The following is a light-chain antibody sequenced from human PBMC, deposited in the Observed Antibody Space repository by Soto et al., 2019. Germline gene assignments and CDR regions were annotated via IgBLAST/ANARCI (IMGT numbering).Light chain of an antibody. CDR1: SSDVGGYNY. V-gene: IGLV2-11*01. CDR2: DVT. CDR3: SSYTSSSTLYV. J-gene: IGLJ1*01. Sequence: QSVLTQPRSVSGSPGQSVTISCTGTSSDVGGYNYVSWYQQYPGKAPKLMIYDVTKRPSGVPDRSSGSKSGNTASLTISGLQAEDEADYYCSSYTSSSTLYVFGTGTKVTVL.